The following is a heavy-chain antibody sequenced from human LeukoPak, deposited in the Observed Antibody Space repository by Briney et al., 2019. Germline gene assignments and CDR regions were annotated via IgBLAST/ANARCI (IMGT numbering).Heavy chain of an antibody. CDR1: GFTFSSYS. CDR3: ARGYSGSYRFDY. V-gene: IGHV3-21*01. Sequence: GGSLRLSCAASGFTFSSYSMNWVRQAPGKGLEWVSSISSSSSYIYYADPVKGRFTISRDNAKNSLYPQMNSLRAEDTAVYYCARGYSGSYRFDYWGQGTLVTVSS. J-gene: IGHJ4*02. CDR2: ISSSSSYI. D-gene: IGHD1-26*01.